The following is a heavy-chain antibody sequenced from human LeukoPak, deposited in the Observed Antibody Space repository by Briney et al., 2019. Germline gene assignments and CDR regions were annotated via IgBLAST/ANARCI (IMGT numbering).Heavy chain of an antibody. CDR3: ARDRGYSSGWYENLDY. J-gene: IGHJ4*02. CDR1: GFTFSSYA. Sequence: GGSLRLSCAASGFTFSSYAMHWVRQAPGKGLEWVAVISYDGSNKYYADSVKGRFTISRDNSKNTLYLQMNSLRAEDTAVYYCARDRGYSSGWYENLDYWGQGTLVTVSS. D-gene: IGHD6-19*01. CDR2: ISYDGSNK. V-gene: IGHV3-30-3*01.